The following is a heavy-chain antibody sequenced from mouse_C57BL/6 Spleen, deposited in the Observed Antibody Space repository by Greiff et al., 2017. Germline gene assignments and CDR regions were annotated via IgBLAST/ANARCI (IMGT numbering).Heavy chain of an antibody. V-gene: IGHV1-64*01. CDR2: IHPNSGST. D-gene: IGHD1-1*01. J-gene: IGHJ1*03. Sequence: QVQLQQPGAELVKPGASVKLSCKASGYTFTSYWMHWVKQRPGQGLEWIGMIHPNSGSTNYNEKFKSKATLTVDKSSSTAYMQLSSLTSEDSAVYYCARHYDGRSPLWYFDVWGTGTTVTVSS. CDR3: ARHYDGRSPLWYFDV. CDR1: GYTFTSYW.